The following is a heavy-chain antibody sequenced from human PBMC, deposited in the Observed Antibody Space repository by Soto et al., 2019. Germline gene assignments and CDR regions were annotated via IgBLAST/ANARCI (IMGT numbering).Heavy chain of an antibody. D-gene: IGHD2-15*01. CDR1: GYTFTSYD. Sequence: QVQLVQSGAEVKKPGASVKVSCKASGYTFTSYDINWVRQATGQGLEWMGWMNPNSGNTGYAPTFQGRVTMNRKTYICTDYMEIRSLRYEDTAVYYCARGIRYCSGGRCYSYWFDPWGQGTLVTVSS. CDR3: ARGIRYCSGGRCYSYWFDP. J-gene: IGHJ5*02. CDR2: MNPNSGNT. V-gene: IGHV1-8*01.